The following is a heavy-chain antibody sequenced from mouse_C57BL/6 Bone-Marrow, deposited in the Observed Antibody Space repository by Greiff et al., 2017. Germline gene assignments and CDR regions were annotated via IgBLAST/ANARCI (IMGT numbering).Heavy chain of an antibody. CDR1: GYTFTSYG. V-gene: IGHV1-81*01. CDR2: IYPRSGNT. CDR3: AREGAFITTVVSPCDY. J-gene: IGHJ2*01. Sequence: QVQLQQSGAELARPGASVKLSCKASGYTFTSYGLSWVKQRTGQGLEWIGEIYPRSGNTYYNEKFKGKATLTADKSSSTAYMELRSLTSEDSAVYFCAREGAFITTVVSPCDYWGQGTTLTVSS. D-gene: IGHD1-1*01.